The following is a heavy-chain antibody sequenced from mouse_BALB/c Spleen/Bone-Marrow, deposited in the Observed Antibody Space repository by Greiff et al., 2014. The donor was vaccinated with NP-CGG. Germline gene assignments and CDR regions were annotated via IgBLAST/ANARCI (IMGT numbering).Heavy chain of an antibody. V-gene: IGHV1S56*01. CDR2: IYPGDGST. CDR1: GYTFTSYY. J-gene: IGHJ4*01. CDR3: ARQAMDY. Sequence: QVQLQQSGPELVKPGASVKMSCKASGYTFTSYYIHWVKQRPGQGLEWIGWIYPGDGSTKYNEKFKGKTSLTADKSSSTAYMLLSSLTSEDSAIYFCARQAMDYWGQGTSVTVSS.